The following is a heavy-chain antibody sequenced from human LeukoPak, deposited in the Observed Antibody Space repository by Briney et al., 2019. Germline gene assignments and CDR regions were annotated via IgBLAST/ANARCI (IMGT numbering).Heavy chain of an antibody. D-gene: IGHD3-22*01. CDR3: ASTLYYYDSSGYYFGMDA. CDR1: GGTFTSYA. CDR2: IIPIFDVP. Sequence: ASVKVSFKASGGTFTSYAINWVRQAPGQGLEWMGRIIPIFDVPNYAQKFQGRVTITADKSTSTAYMELYSLKSQDTAVYYCASTLYYYDSSGYYFGMDAWGQGTTVTVSS. V-gene: IGHV1-69*04. J-gene: IGHJ6*02.